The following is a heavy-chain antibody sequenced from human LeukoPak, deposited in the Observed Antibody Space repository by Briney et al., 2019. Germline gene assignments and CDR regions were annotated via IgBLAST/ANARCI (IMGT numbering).Heavy chain of an antibody. CDR2: IYYSGST. J-gene: IGHJ4*02. Sequence: SETLSLTCTVSGGSIRSYYWSWIRQPPGKGLEWIGYIYYSGSTNYNPSLKSRVTISVDTSKNQFSLKLSSVTAADTAVYYCARHDYYDSSGRGIDYWGQGTLVTVSS. V-gene: IGHV4-59*08. CDR3: ARHDYYDSSGRGIDY. CDR1: GGSIRSYY. D-gene: IGHD3-22*01.